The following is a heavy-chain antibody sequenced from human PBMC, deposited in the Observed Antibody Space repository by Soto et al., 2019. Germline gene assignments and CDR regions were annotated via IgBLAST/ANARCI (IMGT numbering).Heavy chain of an antibody. V-gene: IGHV4-59*05. Sequence: SETMSLTCTVSGGNISSHYWSWIRQNPGKGLEWIGSIYDRGSTYSNPSLKSRLTTSLDTSKNQFSLKLTSVTAADTAVYYCARHGYTSGRTYFDYWGQGTLVTVSS. CDR1: GGNISSHY. D-gene: IGHD6-19*01. CDR2: IYDRGST. CDR3: ARHGYTSGRTYFDY. J-gene: IGHJ4*02.